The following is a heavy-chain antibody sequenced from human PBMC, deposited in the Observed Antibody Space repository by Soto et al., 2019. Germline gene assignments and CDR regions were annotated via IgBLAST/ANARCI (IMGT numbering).Heavy chain of an antibody. Sequence: EVQLLESGGGLVQPGGSLRLSCAASGFTFSSYAMNWVRQAPGKGLEWVSVISGSGDSTYYADSVKGRFTISRDNSKNPLYLQMTSLRAADTAVYYCARRSSSWYFDYWGQGTLVTVSS. CDR3: ARRSSSWYFDY. CDR2: ISGSGDST. D-gene: IGHD6-13*01. CDR1: GFTFSSYA. J-gene: IGHJ4*02. V-gene: IGHV3-23*01.